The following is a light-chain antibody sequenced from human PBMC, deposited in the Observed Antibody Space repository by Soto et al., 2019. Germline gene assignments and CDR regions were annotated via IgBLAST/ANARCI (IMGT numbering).Light chain of an antibody. V-gene: IGLV2-23*01. CDR3: CSFAVGSTLV. Sequence: QSVLTQPASVSGSPGQSITISCTGTSSDVGTYNLVSWHQHHPGKAPKLIIYEGSKRPSGVSNRFSGSKSGNTASLPISGLQAEDEADYYCCSFAVGSTLVFGGGTQLTVL. CDR2: EGS. CDR1: SSDVGTYNL. J-gene: IGLJ2*01.